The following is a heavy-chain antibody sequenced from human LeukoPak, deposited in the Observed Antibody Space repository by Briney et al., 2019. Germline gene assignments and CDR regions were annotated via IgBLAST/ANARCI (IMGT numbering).Heavy chain of an antibody. CDR2: ISSSSSTI. D-gene: IGHD3-22*01. Sequence: GGSLRLSCAASGFTFSSYSMNWVRQAPGKGLEWVSYISSSSSTIYYADSVKGRFTISRDNAKNSLYLQMNSLRAEDTAVYYCAREDYYDSSGYSGNWFDPWGQGTLVTVSS. CDR1: GFTFSSYS. V-gene: IGHV3-48*04. J-gene: IGHJ5*02. CDR3: AREDYYDSSGYSGNWFDP.